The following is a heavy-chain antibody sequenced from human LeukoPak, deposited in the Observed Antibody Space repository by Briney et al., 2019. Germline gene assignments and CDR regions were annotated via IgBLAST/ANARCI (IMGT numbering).Heavy chain of an antibody. D-gene: IGHD1-26*01. J-gene: IGHJ4*02. CDR2: ISYDGSNK. V-gene: IGHV3-30*04. Sequence: GRSLRLSCAASGFTFSTYAMHWVRQAPGKGLECVAVISYDGSNKYYADSVKGRFTISRDNSKNTLYLQVNSLRPEDTAVYYCARVSGNYQFDYWGQGTLVTVSS. CDR3: ARVSGNYQFDY. CDR1: GFTFSTYA.